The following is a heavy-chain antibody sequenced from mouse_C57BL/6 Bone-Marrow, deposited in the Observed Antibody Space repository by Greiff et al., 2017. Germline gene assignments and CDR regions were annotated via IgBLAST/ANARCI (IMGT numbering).Heavy chain of an antibody. J-gene: IGHJ2*01. CDR2: IDPSDSYT. CDR3: ARVYDGYLYYFDY. D-gene: IGHD2-3*01. CDR1: GYTFTSYW. Sequence: QVQLQQPGAELVKPGASVKLSCKASGYTFTSYWMQWVKQRPGQGLEWIGEIDPSDSYTNYNQKFKGKATLTVDTSSSTAYMQLSSLTSEDSAVYYCARVYDGYLYYFDYWGKGTTLTVSS. V-gene: IGHV1-50*01.